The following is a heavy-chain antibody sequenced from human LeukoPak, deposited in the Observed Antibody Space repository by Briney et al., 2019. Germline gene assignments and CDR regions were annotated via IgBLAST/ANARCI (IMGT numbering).Heavy chain of an antibody. Sequence: SETLSLTCTVSGGSISGDHWNWIRQPPGKGLECIGNIYYSGNTNYNPSLKSRVTISVDTSKNQFSLKLSSVTAADTAVYYCARRNDFDIWGQGTMVTVSS. CDR2: IYYSGNT. CDR1: GGSISGDH. J-gene: IGHJ3*02. V-gene: IGHV4-59*08. CDR3: ARRNDFDI.